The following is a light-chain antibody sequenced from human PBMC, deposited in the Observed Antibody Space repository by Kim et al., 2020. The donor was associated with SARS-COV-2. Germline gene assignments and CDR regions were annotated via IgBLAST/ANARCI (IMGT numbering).Light chain of an antibody. CDR2: QDT. V-gene: IGLV3-1*01. CDR1: KLEDRY. CDR3: QAWDSNTAV. Sequence: SVSPGQTATITCSGDKLEDRYVCWFQQKPGQSPLLVISQDTERPSGIPERFSGSNSGNTATLTISGTQATDEADYFCQAWDSNTAVFGGGTKLTVL. J-gene: IGLJ2*01.